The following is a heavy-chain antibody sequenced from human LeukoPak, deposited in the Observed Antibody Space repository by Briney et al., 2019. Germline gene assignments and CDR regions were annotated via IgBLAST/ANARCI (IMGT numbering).Heavy chain of an antibody. V-gene: IGHV3-74*03. Sequence: GGAPTLSCAASGFTSRNYWLHWVRPAPGKRLVWVSSLKGDGSITQYVDSVKGRFTISRGNAKNTLYLQMNSLRPEDTAVYYCARDRSGSGDYWGQGTLVTLAS. D-gene: IGHD3-10*01. CDR2: LKGDGSIT. CDR1: GFTSRNYW. CDR3: ARDRSGSGDY. J-gene: IGHJ4*02.